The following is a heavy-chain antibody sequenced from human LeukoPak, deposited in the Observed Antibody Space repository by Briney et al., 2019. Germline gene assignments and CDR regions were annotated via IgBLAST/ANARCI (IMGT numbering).Heavy chain of an antibody. V-gene: IGHV1-8*01. D-gene: IGHD2-15*01. Sequence: GASVKASCKASGYTFTSYDINWVRQATGQGLEWMGWMNPNSGNTGYAQKFQGRVTMTRNTSISTAYMELGSLRSEDTAVYYCAREGGSWWAYYYYGMDVWGQGTTVTVSS. J-gene: IGHJ6*02. CDR2: MNPNSGNT. CDR3: AREGGSWWAYYYYGMDV. CDR1: GYTFTSYD.